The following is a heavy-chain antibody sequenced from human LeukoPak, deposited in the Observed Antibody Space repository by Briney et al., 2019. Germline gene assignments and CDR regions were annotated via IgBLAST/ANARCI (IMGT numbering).Heavy chain of an antibody. CDR2: ISYDGSNK. CDR3: AKTLYSGYANPFDC. V-gene: IGHV3-30*18. J-gene: IGHJ4*02. Sequence: GRSLRLSCAASGFTFSSYGMHWVRQAPGKGLEWVAVISYDGSNKYYADSVKGRFTISRDNSKNTLYLQMNSLRAEDTAVYYCAKTLYSGYANPFDCWGQGTLVAVSS. CDR1: GFTFSSYG. D-gene: IGHD5-12*01.